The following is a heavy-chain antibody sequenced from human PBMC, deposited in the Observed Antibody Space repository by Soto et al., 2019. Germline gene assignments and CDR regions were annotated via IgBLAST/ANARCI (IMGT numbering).Heavy chain of an antibody. V-gene: IGHV1-69*06. CDR2: IIPIFGTA. J-gene: IGHJ3*02. CDR1: GGTFSSYA. CDR3: ARDRESSPFAFDI. Sequence: SVKVSCKASGGTFSSYAISWVRQAPGQGLEWMGGIIPIFGTANYAQKFQGRVTITADKSTSTAYMELSSLRSEDTAVYYCARDRESSPFAFDIWGQGTMVTVSS. D-gene: IGHD3-16*01.